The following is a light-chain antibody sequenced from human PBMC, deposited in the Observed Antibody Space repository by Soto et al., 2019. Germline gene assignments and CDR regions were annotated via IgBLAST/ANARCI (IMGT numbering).Light chain of an antibody. Sequence: QSVLTQPASVSGSPGQSITISCTGTSSDVGAYYSVSWYQHHPGKAPKLIIYGVTNRPSGVSNRFSGSKSGNTASLTISGLQAEDEADYHCSSYTSGRSHYAFGTGTKVTVL. CDR3: SSYTSGRSHYA. J-gene: IGLJ1*01. V-gene: IGLV2-14*01. CDR1: SSDVGAYYS. CDR2: GVT.